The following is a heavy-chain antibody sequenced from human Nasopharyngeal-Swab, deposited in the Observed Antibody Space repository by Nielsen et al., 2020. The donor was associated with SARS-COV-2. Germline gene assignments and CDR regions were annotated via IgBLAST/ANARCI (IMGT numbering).Heavy chain of an antibody. CDR3: ARGGAGVVPSPVLGLGPYYSYYYMDV. CDR2: VSQGGGT. D-gene: IGHD2-2*01. J-gene: IGHJ6*03. V-gene: IGHV4-34*01. Sequence: WIRQPPKQKLKWIGEVSQGGGTNYNPSLKNLVTISVATSKNQFSLKLSSVTAAETAVYYCARGGAGVVPSPVLGLGPYYSYYYMDVWGKGTTVTVSS.